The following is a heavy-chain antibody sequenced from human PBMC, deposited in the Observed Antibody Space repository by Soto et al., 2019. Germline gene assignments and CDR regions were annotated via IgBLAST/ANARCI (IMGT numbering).Heavy chain of an antibody. CDR2: STNAGNSA. CDR3: ARDTWGGADA. J-gene: IGHJ6*04. Sequence: VQLVESGGGLVQPGGSLRLSCAASGFTFSSYWMQWVRQTPGKGLVWVGRSTNAGNSAYYADPLKGRFPISRDNAKNTLYLQMNGLRDVDTAVFYCARDTWGGADAWSKRTTVIVTS. D-gene: IGHD2-21*01. CDR1: GFTFSSYW. V-gene: IGHV3-74*01.